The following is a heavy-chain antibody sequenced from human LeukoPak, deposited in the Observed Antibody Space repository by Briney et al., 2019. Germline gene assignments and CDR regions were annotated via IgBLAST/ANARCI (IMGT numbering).Heavy chain of an antibody. J-gene: IGHJ6*02. CDR1: GYTFTSYA. D-gene: IGHD6-19*01. Sequence: ASVKVSCKASGYTFTSYAMNWVRQGPGQGLEWMGWINTNTGNPTYAQGFTGRFVFSLDTSVSTAYLQISSLKAEDTAVYYCASPGGKHSSGKYYYYYGMDVWGQGTTVTVSS. CDR3: ASPGGKHSSGKYYYYYGMDV. V-gene: IGHV7-4-1*02. CDR2: INTNTGNP.